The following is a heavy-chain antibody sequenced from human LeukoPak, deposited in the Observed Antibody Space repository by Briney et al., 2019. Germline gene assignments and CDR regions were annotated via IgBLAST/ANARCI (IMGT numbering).Heavy chain of an antibody. CDR1: GGSISSYY. CDR2: IYHSGST. CDR3: ARILGPDYYGSGNNWFDP. J-gene: IGHJ5*02. V-gene: IGHV4-59*12. Sequence: NASETLSLTCTVSGGSISSYYWSWIRQPPGKGLEWIGNIYHSGSTYYNPSLKSRVTISVDRSKNQFSLKLSSVTAADTAVYYCARILGPDYYGSGNNWFDPWGQGTLVTVSS. D-gene: IGHD3-10*01.